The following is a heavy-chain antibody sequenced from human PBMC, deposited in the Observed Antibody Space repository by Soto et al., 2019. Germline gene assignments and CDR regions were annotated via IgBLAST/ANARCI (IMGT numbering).Heavy chain of an antibody. CDR1: GFSLSTSGMC. D-gene: IGHD2-21*01. V-gene: IGHV2-70*01. CDR2: IDWDDDK. J-gene: IGHJ6*02. CDR3: ARDSIAPGYYYYGMDV. Sequence: SGPTLVNPTQTLTLTYPFSGFSLSTSGMCVSWIRQPPGKALEWLALIDWDDDKYYSTSLKTRLTISKDTSKNQVVLTMTNMDPVDTATYYCARDSIAPGYYYYGMDVWGQGTTVTVSS.